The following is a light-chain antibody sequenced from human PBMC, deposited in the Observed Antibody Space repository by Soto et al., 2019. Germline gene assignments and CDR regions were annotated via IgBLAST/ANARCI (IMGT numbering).Light chain of an antibody. Sequence: QSVLTQPASVSGSPGQSITISCTGTSSDVGASNSVSWYQQHPDNAPKLMIYDVTNRPSGVSIRFSGSKSGNTASLTISGLQAEDEADYYCTSYNYIYVFGTGTKVTVL. J-gene: IGLJ1*01. CDR1: SSDVGASNS. CDR3: TSYNYIYV. V-gene: IGLV2-14*01. CDR2: DVT.